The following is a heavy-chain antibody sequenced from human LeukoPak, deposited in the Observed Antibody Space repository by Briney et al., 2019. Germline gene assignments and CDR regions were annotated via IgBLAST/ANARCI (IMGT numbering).Heavy chain of an antibody. CDR2: IYYSGST. D-gene: IGHD2-2*02. J-gene: IGHJ6*02. CDR1: GGSVSSGSYY. CDR3: ARDRQCSSTSCYSYGMDV. Sequence: NPSETLSLTCTVSGGSVSSGSYYWSWIRQPPGKGLEWIGYIYYSGSTNYNPSLKSRVTISVDTSKNQFSLKLSSVTAADTAVYYCARDRQCSSTSCYSYGMDVWGQGTTVTVSS. V-gene: IGHV4-61*01.